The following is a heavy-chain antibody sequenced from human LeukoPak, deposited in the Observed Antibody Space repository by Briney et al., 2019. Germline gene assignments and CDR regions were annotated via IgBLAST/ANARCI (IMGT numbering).Heavy chain of an antibody. CDR2: ISGSARST. CDR1: GFTFSSYS. D-gene: IGHD4-17*01. CDR3: AKDLTSYDYGDYGGSDY. V-gene: IGHV3-23*01. J-gene: IGHJ4*02. Sequence: PGGSLRLSCAASGFTFSSYSMNWVRQAPGKGLEWVSAISGSARSTFYADSVKGRFTISRDNSKDMVYLHMNSLRAEDTAIYYCAKDLTSYDYGDYGGSDYWGQGTLVTVSS.